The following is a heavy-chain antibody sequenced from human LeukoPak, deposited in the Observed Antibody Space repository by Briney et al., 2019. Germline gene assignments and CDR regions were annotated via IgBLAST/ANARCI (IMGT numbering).Heavy chain of an antibody. CDR1: GYTFTSYY. CDR2: INPSGGST. V-gene: IGHV1-46*01. CDR3: AREDSGSYSHNWFDP. D-gene: IGHD1-26*01. Sequence: ASVKVSCKASGYTFTSYYMHWVRQAPGQGLEWMGIINPSGGSTSYAQKFQGRVTMTRDMSTSTVYMELSSLRSEDTAVYHCAREDSGSYSHNWFDPWGQGTLVTVSS. J-gene: IGHJ5*02.